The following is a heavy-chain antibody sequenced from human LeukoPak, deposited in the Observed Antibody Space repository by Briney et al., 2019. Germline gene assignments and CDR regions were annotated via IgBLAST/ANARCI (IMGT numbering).Heavy chain of an antibody. D-gene: IGHD6-13*01. CDR3: ARAVIAAAGYYYYGMDV. CDR1: GYTFTGYY. V-gene: IGHV1-2*02. J-gene: IGHJ6*02. CDR2: INPNSGGT. Sequence: GASVKVSCKASGYTFTGYYMHWVRQAPGQGLEWMGWINPNSGGTNYAQKFQGRVTMTRDTSISTAYMELSRLRSDDTAAYYCARAVIAAAGYYYYGMDVWGQGTTVTVSS.